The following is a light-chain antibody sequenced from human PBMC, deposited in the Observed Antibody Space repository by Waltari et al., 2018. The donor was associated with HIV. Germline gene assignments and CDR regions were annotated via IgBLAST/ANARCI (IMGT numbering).Light chain of an antibody. Sequence: QSALTQPRSVSGSPGQSVTISCTGTSSDVGNYNYVSWYQQHPGRVPKVIIFDVNKRPSGVPERFSGSKSGSTASLTISGLQAEDEADYYCCSYTNTYTVLFGGGTKLTVL. CDR1: SSDVGNYNY. J-gene: IGLJ2*01. CDR3: CSYTNTYTVL. V-gene: IGLV2-11*01. CDR2: DVN.